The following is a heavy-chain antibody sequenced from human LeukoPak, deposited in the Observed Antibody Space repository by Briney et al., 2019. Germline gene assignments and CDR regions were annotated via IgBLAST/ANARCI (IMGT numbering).Heavy chain of an antibody. CDR3: ARHSNLGPNVAASLDYYAMDV. J-gene: IGHJ6*02. D-gene: IGHD2-15*01. CDR1: GGSISSYY. Sequence: PSETLFLTCTVSGGSISSYYWSWIRQPPGKALEWIAYIYSSGTSTYNPSLKSRGTISVDPSKNQFSLELRSVTAADTAIYYCARHSNLGPNVAASLDYYAMDVWGQGTTVTVFS. V-gene: IGHV4-59*08. CDR2: IYSSGTS.